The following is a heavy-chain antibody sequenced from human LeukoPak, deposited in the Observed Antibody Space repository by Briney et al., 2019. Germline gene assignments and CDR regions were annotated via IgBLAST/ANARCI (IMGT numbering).Heavy chain of an antibody. CDR2: VYHSGAE. Sequence: PSETLSLTCIVSADAITSHFYWGWIRQSPGEGGKGLEWVASVYHSGAEYVNPSLKSRVTTSVDTSKSQFYLTLTSVTAADTAVYFCARASFASGSYYFDLWGPGTLITVSS. V-gene: IGHV4-38-2*02. CDR3: ARASFASGSYYFDL. CDR1: ADAITSHFY. J-gene: IGHJ4*02. D-gene: IGHD3-10*01.